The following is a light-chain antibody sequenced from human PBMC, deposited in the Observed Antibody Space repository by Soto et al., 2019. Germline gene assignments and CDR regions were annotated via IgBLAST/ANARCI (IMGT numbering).Light chain of an antibody. J-gene: IGKJ5*01. Sequence: VLTQSPGTLSLSRGERSTLXXRANQSVSITLAWYQQKPGQAPRLLXSDASNRATGIPARFSGSGSGTDFTLTISSLEPEDFAVYYCHQRQYWPPITFGQGTRLEIK. CDR1: QSVSIT. CDR2: DAS. CDR3: HQRQYWPPIT. V-gene: IGKV3-11*01.